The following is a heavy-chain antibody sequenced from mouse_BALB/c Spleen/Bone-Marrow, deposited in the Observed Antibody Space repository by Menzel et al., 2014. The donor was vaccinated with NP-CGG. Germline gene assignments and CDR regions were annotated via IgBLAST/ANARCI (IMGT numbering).Heavy chain of an antibody. CDR1: GYTFTSYV. J-gene: IGHJ4*01. D-gene: IGHD1-1*01. CDR3: ARYPDCYCSSYGTDY. CDR2: INPYNDGT. Sequence: VQLQQSGPELVKPGASVKMSCKASGYTFTSYVMHWVKQKPGQGLEWIGYINPYNDGTKYNEKFKGKATLTSDKSSSTAYMELSSQTSEDSADYYCARYPDCYCSSYGTDYWGQGTSVTVSS. V-gene: IGHV1-14*01.